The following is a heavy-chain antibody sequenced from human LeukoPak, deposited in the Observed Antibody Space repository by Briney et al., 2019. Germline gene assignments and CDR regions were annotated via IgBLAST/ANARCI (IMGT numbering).Heavy chain of an antibody. CDR2: INTNTGNP. V-gene: IGHV7-4-1*02. J-gene: IGHJ6*02. CDR3: ARGPYSGMDV. D-gene: IGHD4-11*01. CDR1: GYTFTSNA. Sequence: GASVKVSCKASGYTFTSNAMDWVRQAPGQGLEWMGWINTNTGNPTYSQGFTGRFVFSLDTSLSTAYLQISTLRAEDTAVYYCARGPYSGMDVWGQGTTVTVSS.